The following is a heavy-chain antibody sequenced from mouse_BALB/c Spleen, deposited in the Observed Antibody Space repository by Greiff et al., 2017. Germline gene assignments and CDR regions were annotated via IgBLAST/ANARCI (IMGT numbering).Heavy chain of an antibody. V-gene: IGHV1S22*01. CDR1: GYTFTSYW. Sequence: LQQPGSELVRPGASVKLSCKASGYTFTSYWMHWVKQRPGQGLEWIGNIYPGSGSTNYDEKFKSKATLTVDTSSSTAYMQLSSLTSEDSAVYCCTRAYGTGYAVDYWGRGTSVTVSS. D-gene: IGHD1-1*01. CDR3: TRAYGTGYAVDY. CDR2: IYPGSGST. J-gene: IGHJ4*01.